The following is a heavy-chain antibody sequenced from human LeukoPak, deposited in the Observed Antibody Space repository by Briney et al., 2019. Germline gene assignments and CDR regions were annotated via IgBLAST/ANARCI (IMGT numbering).Heavy chain of an antibody. J-gene: IGHJ4*02. V-gene: IGHV3-74*01. CDR3: ARGVEMATPKDYFDY. CDR1: EFTFSSYW. D-gene: IGHD5-24*01. CDR2: INSDGSST. Sequence: GGSLRLSCAASEFTFSSYWMHWVRQAPRKGVVWVSRINSDGSSTSYADSVKGRFTISRDNAKNTLYLQMNSLRAEDTAVYYCARGVEMATPKDYFDYWGQGTLVTVSS.